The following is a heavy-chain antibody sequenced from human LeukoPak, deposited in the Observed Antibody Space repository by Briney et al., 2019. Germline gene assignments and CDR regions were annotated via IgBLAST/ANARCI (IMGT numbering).Heavy chain of an antibody. V-gene: IGHV4-38-2*02. J-gene: IGHJ4*02. D-gene: IGHD5-18*01. CDR3: ANGRGGGYSYGTYYFDY. CDR1: GFTFGDYA. CDR2: IYHSGST. Sequence: GSLRLSCTVSGFTFGDYAMSWFRQPPGKGLEWIGSIYHSGSTYYNPSLKSRVTISVDTSKNQFSLKLSSVTAADTAVYYCANGRGGGYSYGTYYFDYWGQGTLVTVSS.